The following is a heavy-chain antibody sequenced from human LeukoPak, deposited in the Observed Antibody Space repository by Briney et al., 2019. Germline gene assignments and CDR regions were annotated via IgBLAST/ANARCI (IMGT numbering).Heavy chain of an antibody. Sequence: PSETLSLTCAVSGGSISSDNWWSWLRQPPGEGLEWIGEIYHSGKTNYNPSLKSRVTISLDMSTNQFSLNLRSVTAADTAVYYCASLGHYRYDFGYWGQGTLVTVSS. CDR1: GGSISSDNW. J-gene: IGHJ4*02. CDR3: ASLGHYRYDFGY. CDR2: IYHSGKT. V-gene: IGHV4-4*02. D-gene: IGHD3-16*01.